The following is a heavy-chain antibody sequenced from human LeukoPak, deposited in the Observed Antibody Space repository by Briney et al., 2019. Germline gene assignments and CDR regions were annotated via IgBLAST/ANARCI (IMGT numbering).Heavy chain of an antibody. CDR3: ARDASRYDFWSGLDY. V-gene: IGHV3-20*04. Sequence: GGSLRLSCAASGFTFDDYGMSWVRQAPGKGLEWVSGINWNGGSTGYADSVKGRFTISKDNAKNSLYLQMNSLRAEDTALYYCARDASRYDFWSGLDYWGQGTLVTVSS. CDR2: INWNGGST. J-gene: IGHJ4*02. D-gene: IGHD3-3*01. CDR1: GFTFDDYG.